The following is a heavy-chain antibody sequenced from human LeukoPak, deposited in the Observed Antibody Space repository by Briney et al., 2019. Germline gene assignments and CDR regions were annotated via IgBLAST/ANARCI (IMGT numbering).Heavy chain of an antibody. CDR2: IIPIYGTA. J-gene: IGHJ4*02. CDR3: ARTSREMATGYLGY. D-gene: IGHD5-24*01. V-gene: IGHV1-69*13. Sequence: ASVKVSCKASGGTFSSYAISWVRQAPGQGLEWVGGIIPIYGTANYAQKFQGRVTITADESTSTAYMELSSLRSEDTAVYYCARTSREMATGYLGYWGQGTLVTVSS. CDR1: GGTFSSYA.